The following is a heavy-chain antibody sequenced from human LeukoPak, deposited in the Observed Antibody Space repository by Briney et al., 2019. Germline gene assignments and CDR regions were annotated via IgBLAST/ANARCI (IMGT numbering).Heavy chain of an antibody. Sequence: GGSLRLSCAASGFTFSSYGMHWVRQAPGKGLEWVAVIWYDGSNKYYADSVKGRFTISRDNSKNTLYLQMNSLRAEDTAVYYCAEDPRGSASGSYSLSHPANDCWGQGTLVTVSS. J-gene: IGHJ4*02. V-gene: IGHV3-33*06. CDR3: AEDPRGSASGSYSLSHPANDC. D-gene: IGHD1-26*01. CDR1: GFTFSSYG. CDR2: IWYDGSNK.